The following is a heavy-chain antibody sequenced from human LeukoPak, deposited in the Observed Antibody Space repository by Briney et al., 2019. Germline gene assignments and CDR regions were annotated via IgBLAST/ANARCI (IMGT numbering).Heavy chain of an antibody. D-gene: IGHD2-8*01. CDR3: ARDGVYCGNGICYEKYYFDR. V-gene: IGHV4-59*12. CDR2: ISYSGST. CDR1: GGSISTYY. Sequence: SETLSLTCTVSGGSISTYYWSWLRQPPGKGLEWIGYISYSGSTNYNPSLKTLKSRVTMSVDMSKNQLSLKVNAVTAADTAVYYCARDGVYCGNGICYEKYYFDRWGQGTLVTVSS. J-gene: IGHJ4*02.